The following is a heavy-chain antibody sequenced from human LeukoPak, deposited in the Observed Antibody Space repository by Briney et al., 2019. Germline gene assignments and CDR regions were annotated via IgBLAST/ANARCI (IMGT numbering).Heavy chain of an antibody. V-gene: IGHV3-30-3*01. J-gene: IGHJ4*02. Sequence: GGSLRLSCAASGFTFSSYAMHWVRQAPGKGLEWVAVISYDGSNKYYADSVKGRFTISRDNSKNTLYTQMNSLRVEDTAVYYCARDRGGSSPRFDFDYWGQATLVTVSS. CDR1: GFTFSSYA. CDR3: ARDRGGSSPRFDFDY. CDR2: ISYDGSNK. D-gene: IGHD1-26*01.